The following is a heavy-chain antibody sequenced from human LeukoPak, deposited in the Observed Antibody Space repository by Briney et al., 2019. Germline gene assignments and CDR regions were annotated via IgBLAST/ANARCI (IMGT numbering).Heavy chain of an antibody. CDR3: TRSGGGYTYGFDD. CDR2: IYHSGST. Sequence: PSETLSLTCTVSGYSISSGYYWGWIRQPPGKGLEWIGSIYHSGSTYYNPSLKSRVTISVDASKNQFSLKLTSVTAADTAMYYCTRSGGGYTYGFDDWGQGTLVTVSS. J-gene: IGHJ4*02. V-gene: IGHV4-38-2*02. CDR1: GYSISSGYY. D-gene: IGHD5-18*01.